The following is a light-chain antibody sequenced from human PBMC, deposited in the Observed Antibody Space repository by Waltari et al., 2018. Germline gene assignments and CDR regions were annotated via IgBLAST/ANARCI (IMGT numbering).Light chain of an antibody. CDR1: QSLSSSY. Sequence: EIVFTQSPGTLSLSPGERATLSCRASQSLSSSYLAWYQQNPGQAPRLLIYGASRRATGIPDMFSCSGSGTDFTLTISRLEPEDFAVYYCQQYGSSPPITFGQGTRLEIK. V-gene: IGKV3-20*01. CDR2: GAS. CDR3: QQYGSSPPIT. J-gene: IGKJ5*01.